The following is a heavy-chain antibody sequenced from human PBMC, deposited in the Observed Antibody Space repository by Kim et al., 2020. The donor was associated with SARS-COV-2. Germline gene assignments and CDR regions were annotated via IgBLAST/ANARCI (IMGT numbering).Heavy chain of an antibody. CDR3: TRGWLGRADH. V-gene: IGHV3-48*03. D-gene: IGHD3-10*01. CDR2: ISNSGSAT. Sequence: GGSLRLSCAASGFNFSTYEINWVRQPPGKGLEWISYISNSGSATYYAESVKGRLAISRDNAENSLTLQINSLRVEDTATYYCTRGWLGRADHWGQGTLVT. CDR1: GFNFSTYE. J-gene: IGHJ5*02.